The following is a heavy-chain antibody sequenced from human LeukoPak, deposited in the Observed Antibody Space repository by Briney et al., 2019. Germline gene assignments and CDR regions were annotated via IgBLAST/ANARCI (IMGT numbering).Heavy chain of an antibody. Sequence: ASVKVSCKASGYTFTSYGISWVRQAPGQGLEWMGWISAYNGNTNYAQKLQGRLTMTTDTSTSTAYMELRSLRSDDTAVYYCARDPSNTSGWYAWADYWGQGTLVTVSS. J-gene: IGHJ4*02. V-gene: IGHV1-18*01. D-gene: IGHD6-19*01. CDR1: GYTFTSYG. CDR3: ARDPSNTSGWYAWADY. CDR2: ISAYNGNT.